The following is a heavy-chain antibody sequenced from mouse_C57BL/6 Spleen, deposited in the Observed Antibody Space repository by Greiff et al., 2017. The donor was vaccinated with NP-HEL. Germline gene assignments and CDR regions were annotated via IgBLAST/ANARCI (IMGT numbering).Heavy chain of an antibody. Sequence: QVQLKESGAELVRPGASVTLSCKASGYTFTDYEMHWVKQTPVHGLEWIGAIDPETGGTAYNQKFKGKAILTADKSSSTAYMELRSLTSEDSAVYYCTREDGYPAWFAYWGQGTLVTVSA. V-gene: IGHV1-15*01. CDR1: GYTFTDYE. CDR2: IDPETGGT. D-gene: IGHD2-3*01. J-gene: IGHJ3*01. CDR3: TREDGYPAWFAY.